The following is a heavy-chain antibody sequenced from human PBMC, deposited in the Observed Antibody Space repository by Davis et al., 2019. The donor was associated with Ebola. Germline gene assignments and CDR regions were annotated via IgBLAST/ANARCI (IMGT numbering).Heavy chain of an antibody. D-gene: IGHD3-22*01. J-gene: IGHJ4*02. V-gene: IGHV4-59*01. CDR2: IYYSGSS. Sequence: MPSETLSLTCAVYGGSFSGYYWSWIRQPPGKGLEWIGYIYYSGSSNYNPSLKSRVTISVDTSKNQFSLKLSSVTAADTAVYYCARVPLIYYDSNGYYWDYWGQGTLVTVSS. CDR3: ARVPLIYYDSNGYYWDY. CDR1: GGSFSGYY.